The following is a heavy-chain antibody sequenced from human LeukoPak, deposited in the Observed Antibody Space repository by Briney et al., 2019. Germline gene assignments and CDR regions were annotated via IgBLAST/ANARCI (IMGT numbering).Heavy chain of an antibody. CDR2: IYYSGST. CDR3: ARARELRDSDAFDI. CDR1: GGSLSSYY. J-gene: IGHJ3*02. Sequence: SETLSLTCTVSGGSLSSYYWSWMRQPPGKALEWIGYIYYSGSTNYNPSLKSRVTISVDTSKNQFSLKLSSVTAADTAVYYCARARELRDSDAFDIWGQGTMVTVSS. V-gene: IGHV4-59*01. D-gene: IGHD1-26*01.